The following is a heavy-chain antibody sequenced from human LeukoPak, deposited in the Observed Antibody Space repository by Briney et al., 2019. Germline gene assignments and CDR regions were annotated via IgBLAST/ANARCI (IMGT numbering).Heavy chain of an antibody. J-gene: IGHJ4*02. D-gene: IGHD1-14*01. V-gene: IGHV4-39*07. Sequence: SETLSLTCTVSGGSISSSRYYWGWIRQPPGKGLEWIGSIYYSGSTYYNSSLKSRVTISVDTSKNQFSLKLSSVTAADTAVYYCARRKGVLLSRAFDYWGQGTLVTVSS. CDR2: IYYSGST. CDR1: GGSISSSRYY. CDR3: ARRKGVLLSRAFDY.